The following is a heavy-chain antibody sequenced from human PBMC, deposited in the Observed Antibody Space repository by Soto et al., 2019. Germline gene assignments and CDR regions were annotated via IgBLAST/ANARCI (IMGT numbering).Heavy chain of an antibody. Sequence: QLQLQESGSGLVKPSQTLSLTCAVSGGSISSGGYSWSWIRQPPGKGLEWIGYIYHSGSTYYNPSLTSRVTISVDRSQNQFSLKLSSVTAADTAVYYCARAGGLGAVAVDYWGQGTLVTVSS. V-gene: IGHV4-30-2*01. CDR3: ARAGGLGAVAVDY. D-gene: IGHD6-19*01. CDR2: IYHSGST. CDR1: GGSISSGGYS. J-gene: IGHJ4*02.